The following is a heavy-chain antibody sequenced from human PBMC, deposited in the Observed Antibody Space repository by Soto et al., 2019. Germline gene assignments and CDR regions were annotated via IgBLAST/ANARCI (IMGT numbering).Heavy chain of an antibody. CDR1: MSSVYSNIPA. CDR2: TYYRSKWYS. Sequence: SQALCLTPALSMSSVYSNIPAWDCIRQSPSRGLEWLGRTYYRSKWYSNYAVSVKSRITINPDTSKNQFSLQLNSVTPEDTAVYYCARIHRSSPSDMDVWGQGTTVTVSS. V-gene: IGHV6-1*01. D-gene: IGHD6-6*01. CDR3: ARIHRSSPSDMDV. J-gene: IGHJ6*02.